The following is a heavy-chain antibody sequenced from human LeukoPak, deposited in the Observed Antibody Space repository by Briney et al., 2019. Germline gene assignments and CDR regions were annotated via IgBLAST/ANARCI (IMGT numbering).Heavy chain of an antibody. CDR3: ARGEYYYDSSGYPPSDY. D-gene: IGHD3-22*01. Sequence: GSSVKVSCKASGGTFSSYAISWVRQAPGQGLEWMGRIIPILGIANYAQKFQGRVTITADKSASTAYMELSSLRSEDTAVYYCARGEYYYDSSGYPPSDYWGQGTLVTVSS. V-gene: IGHV1-69*04. J-gene: IGHJ4*02. CDR1: GGTFSSYA. CDR2: IIPILGIA.